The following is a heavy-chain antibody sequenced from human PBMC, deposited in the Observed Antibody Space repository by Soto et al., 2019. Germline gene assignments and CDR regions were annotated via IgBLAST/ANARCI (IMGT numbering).Heavy chain of an antibody. CDR3: ARGVAGPLHWFDP. D-gene: IGHD6-19*01. CDR2: INAGNGNT. V-gene: IGHV1-3*01. CDR1: GYTFTRYA. J-gene: IGHJ5*02. Sequence: ASVKVSCKASGYTFTRYAMHWGRQAPGQRLEWMGWINAGNGNTKYSQKFQGRVTITRDTSASTAYMELSSLRSEDTAVYYCARGVAGPLHWFDPWGQGTLVTVSS.